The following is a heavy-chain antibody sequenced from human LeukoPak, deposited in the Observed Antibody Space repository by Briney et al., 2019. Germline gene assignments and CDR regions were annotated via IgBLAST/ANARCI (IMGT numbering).Heavy chain of an antibody. CDR3: ARDGGNSGFPFDY. CDR1: GGSISSYY. J-gene: IGHJ4*02. D-gene: IGHD4-23*01. V-gene: IGHV4-59*01. Sequence: PSETLSLTCTVSGGSISSYYWSWIRQPPGKGLEWIGYIYYSGSTNYNPSLKSRVTISVDTSKNQFSLKLSSVTAADTAVYYCARDGGNSGFPFDYWGQGTLVTVSS. CDR2: IYYSGST.